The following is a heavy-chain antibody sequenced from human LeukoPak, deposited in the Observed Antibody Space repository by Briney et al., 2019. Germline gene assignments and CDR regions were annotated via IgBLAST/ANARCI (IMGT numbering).Heavy chain of an antibody. CDR3: ARQRRTGDLG. J-gene: IGHJ4*02. D-gene: IGHD7-27*01. CDR2: IYYTGST. CDR1: GGSIRSGNYY. V-gene: IGHV4-30-4*08. Sequence: SETLSLTCTVSGGSIRSGNYYWSWIRQPPGTGLEWIGYIYYTGSTYYNPSLRSRVTISVDTSNNQLSLKLSSVTAADTAVYYCARQRRTGDLGWGQGTLVTVSS.